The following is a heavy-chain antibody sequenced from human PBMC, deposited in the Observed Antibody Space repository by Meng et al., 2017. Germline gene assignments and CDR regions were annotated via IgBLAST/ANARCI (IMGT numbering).Heavy chain of an antibody. D-gene: IGHD3-10*01. CDR2: IYTSGST. J-gene: IGHJ6*02. V-gene: IGHV4-61*02. Sequence: SETLSLTCTVSGGSISSGSYYWSWIRQPAGKGLEWIGRIYTSGSTNYNPSLKSRVTISVDTSKNQFSLKLSSVTAADTAVYYCARVKMVRGFYYGMDVWGQGTTVTVSS. CDR1: GGSISSGSYY. CDR3: ARVKMVRGFYYGMDV.